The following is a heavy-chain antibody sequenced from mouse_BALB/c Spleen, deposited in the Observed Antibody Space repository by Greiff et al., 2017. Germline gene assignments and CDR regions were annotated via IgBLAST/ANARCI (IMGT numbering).Heavy chain of an antibody. CDR1: GYTFTSYW. V-gene: IGHV1-7*01. CDR3: AREDYGYDVGAWFAY. D-gene: IGHD2-2*01. CDR2: INPSTGYT. Sequence: VQLHQSGAELAKPGASVKMSCKASGYTFTSYWMHWVKQRPGQGLEWIGYINPSTGYTEYNQKFKDKATLTADKSSSTAYMQLSSLTSEDSAVYYCAREDYGYDVGAWFAYWGQGTLVTVSA. J-gene: IGHJ3*01.